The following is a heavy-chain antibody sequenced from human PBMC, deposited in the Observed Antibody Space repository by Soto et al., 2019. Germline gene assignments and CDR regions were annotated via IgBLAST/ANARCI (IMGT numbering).Heavy chain of an antibody. CDR2: ISAYNGNT. CDR1: GYTFTSYG. CDR3: ARRFTFFGVVITVVGFGP. J-gene: IGHJ5*02. V-gene: IGHV1-18*01. Sequence: ASVKVSCKASGYTFTSYGISWVRQAPGQGLEWMGWISAYNGNTNYAQKLQGRVTMTTDTSTSTAYMERRSLRSDDSDVYYCARRFTFFGVVITVVGFGPWGQGTLVTVSS. D-gene: IGHD3-3*01.